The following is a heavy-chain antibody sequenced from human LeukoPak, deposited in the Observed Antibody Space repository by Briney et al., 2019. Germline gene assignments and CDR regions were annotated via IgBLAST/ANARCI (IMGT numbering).Heavy chain of an antibody. J-gene: IGHJ4*02. V-gene: IGHV5-51*01. Sequence: GESLKISCKGSGYSFTSYWIGWVRQMPGKGLERMGIIYPGDSDTRYSPSFQGQVTISADKSISTAYLQWSSLKASDTAMYYCARRPSEEGGYGSGSYYDYWGQGTLVTVSS. CDR2: IYPGDSDT. CDR3: ARRPSEEGGYGSGSYYDY. CDR1: GYSFTSYW. D-gene: IGHD3-10*01.